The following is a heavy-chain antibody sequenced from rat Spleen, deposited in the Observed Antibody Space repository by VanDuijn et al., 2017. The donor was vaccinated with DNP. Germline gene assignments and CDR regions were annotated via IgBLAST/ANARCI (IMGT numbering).Heavy chain of an antibody. CDR1: GFTFSDYN. CDR3: ARETTGIRPFDY. CDR2: ISYDGSST. V-gene: IGHV5-7*01. Sequence: EVQLVESGGGLVQPGRSLKLSCAASGFTFSDYNMAWVRQAPKKGLEWVATISYDGSSTYYRDSVKGRFTISRDNAKSTLYLQMDSRRSEDTATYYCARETTGIRPFDYWGQGVMVTVSS. D-gene: IGHD1-9*01. J-gene: IGHJ2*01.